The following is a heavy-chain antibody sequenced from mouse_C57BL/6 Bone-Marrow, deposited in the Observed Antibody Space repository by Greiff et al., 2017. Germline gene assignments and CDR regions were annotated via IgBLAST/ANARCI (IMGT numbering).Heavy chain of an antibody. D-gene: IGHD1-2*01. V-gene: IGHV14-4*01. CDR3: TNGAMDY. CDR2: IDPENGDT. Sequence: EVQLQESGAELVRPGASVKLSCTASGFNIKDDYMHWVKQRPEQGLEWIGWIDPENGDTEYASKFQGKATITADPSSNTAYLQLSSLTSEDTAVYYCTNGAMDYWGQGTSVTVSS. J-gene: IGHJ4*01. CDR1: GFNIKDDY.